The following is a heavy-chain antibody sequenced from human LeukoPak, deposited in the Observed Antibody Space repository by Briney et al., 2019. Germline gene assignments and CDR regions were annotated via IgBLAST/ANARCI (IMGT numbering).Heavy chain of an antibody. CDR1: GGSMDEYY. J-gene: IGHJ3*02. Sequence: PSETLSLTCSVSGGSMDEYYWNWIRQSPGKGLEWIGYIYYSGSTYYNPSFKSRVAISVDTSKNQFSLILNSVTTADTAVYYCAREDVHYYSSVSSGVAYAIWGQGTRVTVSS. V-gene: IGHV4-59*01. CDR3: AREDVHYYSSVSSGVAYAI. CDR2: IYYSGST. D-gene: IGHD3-10*01.